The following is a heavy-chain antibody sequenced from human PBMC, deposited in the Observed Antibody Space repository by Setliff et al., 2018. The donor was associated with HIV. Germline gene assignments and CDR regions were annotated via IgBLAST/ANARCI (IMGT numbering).Heavy chain of an antibody. Sequence: GGSLRLSCAASGFTFSDYYMSWIRQAPGKGLEWVSYISSSSSTIYYADSVKGRFTISRDNAKNSLYLQMNSLRAEDTAVYYCARSLWFGELVDYYGMDVWGQGTTVTVSS. CDR3: ARSLWFGELVDYYGMDV. J-gene: IGHJ6*02. V-gene: IGHV3-11*04. CDR1: GFTFSDYY. CDR2: ISSSSSTI. D-gene: IGHD3-10*01.